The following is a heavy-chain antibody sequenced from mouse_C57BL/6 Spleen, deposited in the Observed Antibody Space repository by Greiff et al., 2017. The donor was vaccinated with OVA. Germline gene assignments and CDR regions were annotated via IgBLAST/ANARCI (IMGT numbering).Heavy chain of an antibody. CDR3: ARALCYYGSSPCAMDY. CDR2: INPNNGGT. D-gene: IGHD1-1*01. V-gene: IGHV1-22*01. CDR1: GYTFTDYN. J-gene: IGHJ4*01. Sequence: VQLQQSGPELVKPGASVKMSCKASGYTFTDYNMHWVKQSHGKSLEWIGYINPNNGGTSYNQKFKGKATLTVNKSSSTAYMELRSLTSEDSAVYYCARALCYYGSSPCAMDYWGQGTSVTVSS.